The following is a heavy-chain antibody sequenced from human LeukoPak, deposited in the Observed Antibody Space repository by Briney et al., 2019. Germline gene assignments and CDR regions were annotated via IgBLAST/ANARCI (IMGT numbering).Heavy chain of an antibody. Sequence: GESLKISCKGSGYSFTSHWIGLVRQRPGKGLEWMGIIYTGDSDTRYSPSFQGQVTISADKSISTAYVQWSSLEASDTAMYYCARRSQSGIYVEYWGQGTLVTVSS. D-gene: IGHD1-26*01. CDR2: IYTGDSDT. J-gene: IGHJ4*02. V-gene: IGHV5-51*01. CDR3: ARRSQSGIYVEY. CDR1: GYSFTSHW.